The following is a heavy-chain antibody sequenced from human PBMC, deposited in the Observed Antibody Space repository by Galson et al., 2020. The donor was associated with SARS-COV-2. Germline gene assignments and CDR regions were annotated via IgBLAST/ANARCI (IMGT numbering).Heavy chain of an antibody. CDR2: ISSSSSYT. CDR3: ARDRTGATIFDY. V-gene: IGHV3-11*06. Sequence: GGSLRLSCAASGFTFSDYYMSWIRQAPGKGLEWVSYISSSSSYTNYADSVKGRFTISRDNAKNSLYLQMNSLRAEDTAVYYCARDRTGATIFDYWGQGTLVTVSS. D-gene: IGHD1-26*01. J-gene: IGHJ4*02. CDR1: GFTFSDYY.